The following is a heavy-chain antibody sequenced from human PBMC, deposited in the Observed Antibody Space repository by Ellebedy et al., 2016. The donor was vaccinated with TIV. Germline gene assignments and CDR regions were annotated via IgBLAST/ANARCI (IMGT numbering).Heavy chain of an antibody. Sequence: ESLKISXAASGFTFSSYAMSWVRQPPGKGLEWIGEIYHSGSTNYNPSLKSRVTISVDKSKNQFSLKLSSVTAADTAVYYCARASSGSWYGYYFDYWGQGTLVTVSS. D-gene: IGHD6-13*01. CDR2: IYHSGST. CDR1: GFTFSSYAM. J-gene: IGHJ4*02. V-gene: IGHV4/OR15-8*01. CDR3: ARASSGSWYGYYFDY.